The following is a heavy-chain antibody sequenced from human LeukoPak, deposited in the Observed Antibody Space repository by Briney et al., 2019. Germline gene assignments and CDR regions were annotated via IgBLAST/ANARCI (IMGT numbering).Heavy chain of an antibody. Sequence: WASVKVSCKASGYTFSNYDINWVRQATGQGLEWMGWMNPDTGYTDYAQKFQGRVTMTRNTSISTAYMELSSLRSEDTAVYYCARGRAGATEAFDIWGQGTMVTVSS. J-gene: IGHJ3*02. CDR1: GYTFSNYD. CDR3: ARGRAGATEAFDI. CDR2: MNPDTGYT. D-gene: IGHD1-26*01. V-gene: IGHV1-8*01.